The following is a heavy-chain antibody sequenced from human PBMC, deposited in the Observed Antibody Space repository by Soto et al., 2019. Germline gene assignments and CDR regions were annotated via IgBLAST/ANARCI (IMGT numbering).Heavy chain of an antibody. D-gene: IGHD3-10*02. CDR1: GFNFPGYS. CDR3: ARDQSQGQMLLPYFDY. J-gene: IGHJ4*02. V-gene: IGHV3-21*04. CDR2: ISSGSHFI. Sequence: GGSLRLSCAASGFNFPGYSMNWVRQAPGEGLEWVASISSGSHFIYYADSVRGRFTISRDNARDSLLLQMNSLRAGDTGVYFCARDQSQGQMLLPYFDYWGQGTLVTVSS.